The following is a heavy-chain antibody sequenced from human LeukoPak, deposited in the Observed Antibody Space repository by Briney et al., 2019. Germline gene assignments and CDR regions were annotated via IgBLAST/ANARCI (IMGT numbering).Heavy chain of an antibody. D-gene: IGHD3-16*01. CDR3: ARGGFMHALDI. V-gene: IGHV3-74*01. J-gene: IGHJ3*02. CDR1: GFTLSAYW. CDR2: INNDGSDT. Sequence: GGSLRLSCTASGFTLSAYWMYWVRQAPGKGPVWDAFINNDGSDTNYADSVKGRFTISRDNAENTLYLQMNSLRVEDTAVYYCARGGFMHALDIWGQGIKVTVSS.